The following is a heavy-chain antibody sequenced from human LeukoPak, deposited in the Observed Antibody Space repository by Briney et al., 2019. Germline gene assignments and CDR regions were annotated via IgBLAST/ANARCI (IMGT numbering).Heavy chain of an antibody. CDR1: GGSLTSSSYY. D-gene: IGHD3-10*01. CDR2: IYYSGST. Sequence: SETLSLTCTVSGGSLTSSSYYWSWIRQPPGKGLEWIGYIYYSGSTNYIPSLKSRLTISVDTSKNQFSLRLSSVTAADTAVYYCARDAWFGAGRTFAYWGQGTLVPSPQ. CDR3: ARDAWFGAGRTFAY. J-gene: IGHJ4*02. V-gene: IGHV4-61*01.